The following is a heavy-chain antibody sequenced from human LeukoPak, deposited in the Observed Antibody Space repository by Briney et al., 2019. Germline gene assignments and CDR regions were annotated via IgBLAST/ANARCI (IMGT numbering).Heavy chain of an antibody. CDR2: IYSGGST. CDR1: GLTVSSNY. V-gene: IGHV3-53*01. J-gene: IGHJ4*02. Sequence: PGGSLRLSCAASGLTVSSNYISWVRQAPGKGLEWVSVIYSGGSTYYADSVKGRFTISRDNSKNTVYLQMNSLRAEDTAVYYCARYYYDSSGYPYYFDYWGQGTQVTVSS. D-gene: IGHD3-22*01. CDR3: ARYYYDSSGYPYYFDY.